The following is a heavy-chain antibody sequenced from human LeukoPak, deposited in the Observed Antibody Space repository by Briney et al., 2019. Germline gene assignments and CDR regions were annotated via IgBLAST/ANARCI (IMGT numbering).Heavy chain of an antibody. Sequence: TSETLSLTCAVYGGSFSGYYWSWIRQPPGEGLEWIGEINHSGSTNYNPSLKSRVTISVDTSKNQFSLKLSSVTAADTAVYYCARYSSGWYIGYWGQGTLVTVSS. CDR1: GGSFSGYY. D-gene: IGHD6-19*01. J-gene: IGHJ4*02. CDR3: ARYSSGWYIGY. CDR2: INHSGST. V-gene: IGHV4-34*01.